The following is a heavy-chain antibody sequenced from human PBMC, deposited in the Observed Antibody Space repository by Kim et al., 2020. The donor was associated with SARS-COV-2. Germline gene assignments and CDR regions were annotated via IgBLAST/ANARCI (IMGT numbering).Heavy chain of an antibody. D-gene: IGHD3-10*01. CDR1: GFTFSSYA. CDR3: ARDPPGFPGWYVDL. V-gene: IGHV3-30*04. CDR2: ISYDGSNK. Sequence: GGSLRLSCAASGFTFSSYAMHWVRQAPGKGLEWVAVISYDGSNKYYADSVKGRFTISRDNSKNTLYLQMNSLRAEDTAVYYCARDPPGFPGWYVDLWGRGTLVTVSS. J-gene: IGHJ2*01.